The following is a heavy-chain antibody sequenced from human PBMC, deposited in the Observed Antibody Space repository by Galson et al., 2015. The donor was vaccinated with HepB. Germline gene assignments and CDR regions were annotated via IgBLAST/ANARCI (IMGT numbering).Heavy chain of an antibody. Sequence: VKVSCKVSGYTFTNYYMHWVQQAPGKGLEWMGLVDPEDGETIYAEKFQGRVTMTTDTSTSTAYMELRSLRSDDTAVYYCARLTGDSNYYYYMDVWGKGTTVTVSS. CDR2: VDPEDGET. D-gene: IGHD7-27*01. CDR1: GYTFTNYY. V-gene: IGHV1-69-2*01. CDR3: ARLTGDSNYYYYMDV. J-gene: IGHJ6*03.